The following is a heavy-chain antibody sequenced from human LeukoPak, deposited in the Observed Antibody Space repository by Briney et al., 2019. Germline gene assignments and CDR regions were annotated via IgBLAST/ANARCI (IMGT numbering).Heavy chain of an antibody. J-gene: IGHJ4*02. CDR2: ISGSGGAT. D-gene: IGHD1-26*01. V-gene: IGHV3-23*01. CDR1: GFTFSSYP. CDR3: GKYLQTAVGANDY. Sequence: GGSLRLSCAASGFTFSSYPMNWVRQAPGKGLEWVSVISGSGGATFYGDSVQGRFTISRDNSRETVYLQMSSLRAEDTAVYYCGKYLQTAVGANDYWGRGTLVTVSS.